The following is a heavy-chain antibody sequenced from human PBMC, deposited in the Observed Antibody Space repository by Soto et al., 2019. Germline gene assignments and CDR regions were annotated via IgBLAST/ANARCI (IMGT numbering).Heavy chain of an antibody. CDR1: GGSISSGDYY. CDR3: AGYSDYDLAADY. CDR2: IYYSGST. V-gene: IGHV4-30-4*01. D-gene: IGHD5-12*01. Sequence: QVQLQESGPGLVKPSQTLSLTCTVSGGSISSGDYYWSWIRQPPGKGLEWIGYIYYSGSTYYNPSIKSRVTITIDTSKNQFSLKLSSVTAADTAVYYCAGYSDYDLAADYWGQGTLVTVSS. J-gene: IGHJ4*02.